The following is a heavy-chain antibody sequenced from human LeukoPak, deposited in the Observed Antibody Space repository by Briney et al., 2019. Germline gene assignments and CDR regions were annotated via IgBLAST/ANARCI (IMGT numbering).Heavy chain of an antibody. CDR2: IYYSGST. CDR3: ARMIGGYCSGGSCYSGNYFDY. D-gene: IGHD2-15*01. J-gene: IGHJ4*02. Sequence: SETLSLTCTVSGGSISSYYWSWIRQPPGKRLEWIGYIYYSGSTNYNPSLKSRVTISVDTSKNQFSLKLSSVTAADTAVYYCARMIGGYCSGGSCYSGNYFDYWGQGTLVTVSS. V-gene: IGHV4-59*01. CDR1: GGSISSYY.